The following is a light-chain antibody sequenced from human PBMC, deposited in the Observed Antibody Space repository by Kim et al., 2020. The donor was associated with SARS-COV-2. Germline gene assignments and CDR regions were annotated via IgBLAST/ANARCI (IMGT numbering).Light chain of an antibody. CDR3: AAWDDSLNGHVV. V-gene: IGLV1-44*01. CDR2: YNN. CDR1: SSNIGSNT. Sequence: RFTISCSGSSSNIGSNTVNWYQQLPGTAPKLLIYYNNQRPSGVPDRFSGSQSGTSASLAISGLQSEDEADYYCAAWDDSLNGHVVFGGGTQLTVL. J-gene: IGLJ2*01.